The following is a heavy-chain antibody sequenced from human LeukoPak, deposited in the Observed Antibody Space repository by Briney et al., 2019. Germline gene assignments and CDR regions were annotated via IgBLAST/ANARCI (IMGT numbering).Heavy chain of an antibody. CDR2: INPNTGGT. CDR3: AREEAYCGGDCYLPDY. CDR1: GYTFTGYF. D-gene: IGHD2-21*02. J-gene: IGHJ4*02. V-gene: IGHV1-2*02. Sequence: GGPVKVSCKASGYTFTGYFVHWVRQAPGQGLQWMGWINPNTGGTNYAQKFQGRVTMTRDTSISTAYMELSRLRSDDTAVYYCAREEAYCGGDCYLPDYWGQGTLVTVSS.